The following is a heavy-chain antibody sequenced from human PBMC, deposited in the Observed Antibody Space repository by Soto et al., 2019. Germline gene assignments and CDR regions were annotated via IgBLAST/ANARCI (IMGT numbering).Heavy chain of an antibody. D-gene: IGHD3-22*01. Sequence: QVQLVESGGGVVQPGRSLRLSCAASGFTFSSYGMHWVRQAPGKGLEWVAVISYDGSNKYYADSVKGRFTISRDNSKNTLYLRMNSLRAEDTAVYYCAKDQVYYDSSGYFDYWGQGTLVTVSS. CDR3: AKDQVYYDSSGYFDY. J-gene: IGHJ4*02. CDR1: GFTFSSYG. V-gene: IGHV3-30*18. CDR2: ISYDGSNK.